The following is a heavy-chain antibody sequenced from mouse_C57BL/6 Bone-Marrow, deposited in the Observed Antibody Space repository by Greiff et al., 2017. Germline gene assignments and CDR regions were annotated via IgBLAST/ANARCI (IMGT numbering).Heavy chain of an antibody. J-gene: IGHJ3*01. CDR1: GFTFTDYY. D-gene: IGHD1-1*01. Sequence: EVQLVESGGGLVQPGGSLSLSCAASGFTFTDYYMSWVRQPPGKALEWLGFIRNKANGYTTAYSASVKGRFTISRDNSQSILYLQMNALRAEDSATYYCARAGYYGSSYVGFAYWGQGTLVTVSA. CDR3: ARAGYYGSSYVGFAY. V-gene: IGHV7-3*01. CDR2: IRNKANGYTT.